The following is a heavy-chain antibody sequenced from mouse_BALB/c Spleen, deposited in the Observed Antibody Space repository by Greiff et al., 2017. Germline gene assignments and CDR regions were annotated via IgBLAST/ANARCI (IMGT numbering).Heavy chain of an antibody. V-gene: IGHV5-6*01. J-gene: IGHJ1*01. CDR2: TSSGGSYT. D-gene: IGHD2-1*01. Sequence: VQLQQSGGDLVKPGGSLKLSCAASGFTFSSYGMSWVRQTPDKRLEWVATTSSGGSYTYYPDSVKGRFTISRDNAKNTLYLQMSSLKSEDTAMYYCARHEGNYGGYFDVWGAGTTVTVSS. CDR1: GFTFSSYG. CDR3: ARHEGNYGGYFDV.